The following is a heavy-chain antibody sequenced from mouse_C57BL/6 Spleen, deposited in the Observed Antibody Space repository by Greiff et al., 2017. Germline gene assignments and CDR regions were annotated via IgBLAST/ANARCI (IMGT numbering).Heavy chain of an antibody. V-gene: IGHV3-6*01. CDR1: GYSITSGYY. CDR2: ISYDGSN. D-gene: IGHD2-1*01. CDR3: ARSTVYYGNYDYAMDY. Sequence: VQLKESGPGLVKPSQSLSLTCSVTGYSITSGYYWNWIRQFPGNKLEWMGYISYDGSNNYNPSLKNRISITRDTSKNQFFLKLNSVTTEDTATYYCARSTVYYGNYDYAMDYWGQGTSVTVSS. J-gene: IGHJ4*01.